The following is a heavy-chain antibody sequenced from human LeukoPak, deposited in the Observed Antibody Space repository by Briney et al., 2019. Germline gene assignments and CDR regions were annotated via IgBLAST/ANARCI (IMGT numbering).Heavy chain of an antibody. CDR2: IYYSGST. CDR1: GGSISSYY. Sequence: SETLSLTCTVSGGSISSYYWSWIRQPPGKGLEWIGYIYYSGSTNYNPSLKSRVTISVDTSKNQFSLKLSSVTAADTAVYYCARQGTTVTIRWFDPWGQGTLVTVSS. D-gene: IGHD4-17*01. V-gene: IGHV4-59*08. CDR3: ARQGTTVTIRWFDP. J-gene: IGHJ5*02.